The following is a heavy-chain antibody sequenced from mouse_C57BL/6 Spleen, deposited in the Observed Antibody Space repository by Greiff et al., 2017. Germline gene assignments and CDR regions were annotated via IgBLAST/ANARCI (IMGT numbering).Heavy chain of an antibody. Sequence: EVKLVESGGDLVKPGGSLKLSCAASGFTFSSYGMSWVRQTPDKRLEWVATISSGGSYTYYPDSVKGRFTISRDNAKNTLYLQKGSLKSEDTAIYYCERHEYFGYWGQGTTLTVSS. CDR3: ERHEYFGY. J-gene: IGHJ2*01. CDR2: ISSGGSYT. V-gene: IGHV5-6*01. CDR1: GFTFSSYG.